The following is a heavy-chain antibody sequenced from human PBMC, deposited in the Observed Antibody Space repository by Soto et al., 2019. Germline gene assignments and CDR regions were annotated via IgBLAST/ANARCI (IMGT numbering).Heavy chain of an antibody. V-gene: IGHV3-33*01. CDR2: IWYDGSNK. D-gene: IGHD2-2*01. CDR3: ARELGPAAHRQYYYYGMDV. J-gene: IGHJ6*02. CDR1: GFTFSSYG. Sequence: PVGSLRLSCAASGFTFSSYGMHWVRQAPGKGLEWVAVIWYDGSNKYYADSVKGRFTISRDNSKNTLYLQMNSLRAEDTAVYYCARELGPAAHRQYYYYGMDVWGQGTTVTVSS.